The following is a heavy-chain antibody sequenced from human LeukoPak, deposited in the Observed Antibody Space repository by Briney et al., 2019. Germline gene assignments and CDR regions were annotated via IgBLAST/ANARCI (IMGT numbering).Heavy chain of an antibody. Sequence: PGGSLRLSCAVSGFTFSNYAMTWGRQAPGKGLELVSEITGRGSSTYYANSVKSRLTISRDNSKPTLYLQMNSLRAEDTAVYYCARELFDFDYWGQGTLVTVSS. D-gene: IGHD3-10*01. CDR2: ITGRGSST. V-gene: IGHV3-23*01. CDR3: ARELFDFDY. CDR1: GFTFSNYA. J-gene: IGHJ4*02.